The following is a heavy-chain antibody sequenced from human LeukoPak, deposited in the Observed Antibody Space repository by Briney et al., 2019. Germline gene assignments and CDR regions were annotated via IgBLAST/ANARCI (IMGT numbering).Heavy chain of an antibody. CDR2: TTGSGGST. V-gene: IGHV3-23*01. D-gene: IGHD3-10*01. CDR1: GFTFSNSA. Sequence: PGGSLRLSCEASGFTFSNSAMSWVRQAPGKGLEWVSATTGSGGSTFYADSVRGRFIISRDNSKNTLYLQMNSLRAEDTAMYYGAKDLVRVADWWGQGTLVTVSS. CDR3: AKDLVRVADW. J-gene: IGHJ4*02.